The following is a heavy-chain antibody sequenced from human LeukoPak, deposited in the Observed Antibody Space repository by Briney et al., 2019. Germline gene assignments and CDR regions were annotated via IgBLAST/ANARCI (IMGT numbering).Heavy chain of an antibody. CDR2: ISWNSDII. Sequence: PGGSLRLSCAASGFTFDDYAMHWVRQVLGKGLEWVSGISWNSDIIVYADFVKGRFTISRDNAKNSLYLQMNSLRAEDMALYYCAKDRGLATITGGGFHIWGQGTMVTVSS. CDR3: AKDRGLATITGGGFHI. V-gene: IGHV3-9*03. CDR1: GFTFDDYA. D-gene: IGHD5-24*01. J-gene: IGHJ3*02.